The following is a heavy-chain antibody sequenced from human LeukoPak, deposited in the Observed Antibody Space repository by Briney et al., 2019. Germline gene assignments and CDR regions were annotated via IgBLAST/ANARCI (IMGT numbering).Heavy chain of an antibody. Sequence: SQTLSLTCTVSGGSISSGDYYWSWIRQPPGKGLEWIGYIYYSGSTYYNPSLKSRVTISVDTSKSQFSLKLSSVTAADTAVYYCARGYYDILTGYYNGPDYWGQGTLVTVSS. J-gene: IGHJ4*02. V-gene: IGHV4-30-4*08. CDR3: ARGYYDILTGYYNGPDY. CDR2: IYYSGST. D-gene: IGHD3-9*01. CDR1: GGSISSGDYY.